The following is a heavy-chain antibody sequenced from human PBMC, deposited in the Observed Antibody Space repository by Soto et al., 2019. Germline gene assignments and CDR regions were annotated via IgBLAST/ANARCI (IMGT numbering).Heavy chain of an antibody. Sequence: TEWSLRRSCAASGFTFNNYPMSWVRQAPGKGLEWVSSISATGGTTYYADSVRGRFTIFRDNSGNTLYLQLSRLRAEDTAVYSCAKDRSGYSNYVGYFDYWGEGPPVTVSS. CDR3: AKDRSGYSNYVGYFDY. CDR2: ISATGGTT. J-gene: IGHJ4*02. V-gene: IGHV3-23*01. CDR1: GFTFNNYP. D-gene: IGHD4-4*01.